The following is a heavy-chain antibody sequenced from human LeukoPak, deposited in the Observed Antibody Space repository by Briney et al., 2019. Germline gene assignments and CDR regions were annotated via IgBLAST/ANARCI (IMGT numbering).Heavy chain of an antibody. CDR1: GFTFSSYA. CDR2: ISYDGSNK. J-gene: IGHJ4*02. Sequence: PGRSLRLSCAASGFTFSSYAMHWVRQAPGKGLEWVAVISYDGSNKYYADSVKGRFTISRDNSKNTLYLQMNSLRAEDTAVYYCVRDNYYDSSGYLAYWGQGTLVTVSS. D-gene: IGHD3-22*01. CDR3: VRDNYYDSSGYLAY. V-gene: IGHV3-30-3*01.